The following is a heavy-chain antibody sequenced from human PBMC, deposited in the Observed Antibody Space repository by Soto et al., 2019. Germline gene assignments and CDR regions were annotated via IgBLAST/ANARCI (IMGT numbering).Heavy chain of an antibody. V-gene: IGHV4-31*03. CDR3: AREGVVCESTSCYYYYGMDV. Sequence: SETLSLTCTVSGGSISSGGYYWSWIRQHPGKGLEWIGYIYYSGSTYYNPSLKSRVTISVDTSKNQFSLKLSSVTAADTAVYYCAREGVVCESTSCYYYYGMDVWGQGTTVTVSS. D-gene: IGHD2-2*01. J-gene: IGHJ6*02. CDR1: GGSISSGGYY. CDR2: IYYSGST.